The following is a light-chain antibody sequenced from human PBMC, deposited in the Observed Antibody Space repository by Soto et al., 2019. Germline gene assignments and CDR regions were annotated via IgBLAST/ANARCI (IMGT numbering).Light chain of an antibody. J-gene: IGLJ3*02. Sequence: QSVLTQPPSTSGTPGQRVTISCSGSSSNIGSNPVNWYQQLPGTAPKLLFFSNNLRPSGVPDRFSGSKSGTSASLAISGLQSEDEADYYCAAWDDSLNGLVFGGGTKVTVL. V-gene: IGLV1-44*01. CDR3: AAWDDSLNGLV. CDR2: SNN. CDR1: SSNIGSNP.